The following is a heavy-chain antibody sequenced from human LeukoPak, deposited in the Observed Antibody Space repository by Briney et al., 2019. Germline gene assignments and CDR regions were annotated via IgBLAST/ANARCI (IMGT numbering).Heavy chain of an antibody. CDR3: ARGKRIQXWXXXDY. CDR1: GGSFSGYY. CDR2: INHSGST. V-gene: IGHV4-34*01. Sequence: SSETLSLTCAVYGGSFSGYYWSWIRQPPGKGLEWIGEINHSGSTNYNPSLKSRVTISVDTSKNQFSLKLSSVTAADTAVYYCARGKRIQXWXXXDYXGQGTLVTVSS. J-gene: IGHJ4*02. D-gene: IGHD5-18*01.